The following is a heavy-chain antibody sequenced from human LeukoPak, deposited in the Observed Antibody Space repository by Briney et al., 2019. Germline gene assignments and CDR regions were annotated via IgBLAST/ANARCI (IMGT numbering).Heavy chain of an antibody. CDR2: ISGSGSTT. CDR3: AKTPVGDWGVSDS. J-gene: IGHJ4*02. CDR1: GFTFSSYW. D-gene: IGHD2-21*01. V-gene: IGHV3-23*01. Sequence: QAGGSLTLSCAASGFTFSSYWMSWVRQAPGKGLEWVSDISGSGSTTYYPDSVKGRFTISRDHSKNTLFLQMNSLRAEDTAEYYCAKTPVGDWGVSDSWGQGTLVTVSS.